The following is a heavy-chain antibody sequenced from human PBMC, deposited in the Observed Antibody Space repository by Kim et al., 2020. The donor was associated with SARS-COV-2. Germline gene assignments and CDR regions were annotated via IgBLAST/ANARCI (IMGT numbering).Heavy chain of an antibody. CDR3: ASILVPAAMYSDAFDI. Sequence: SLKSRVITSVDTSKNQFSLKLSSVTAADTAVYYCASILVPAAMYSDAFDIWGQGTMVTVSS. J-gene: IGHJ3*02. V-gene: IGHV4-39*01. D-gene: IGHD2-2*01.